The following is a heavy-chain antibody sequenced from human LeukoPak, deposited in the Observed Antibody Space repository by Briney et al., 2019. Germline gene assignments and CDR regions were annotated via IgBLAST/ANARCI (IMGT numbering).Heavy chain of an antibody. CDR2: IQYDGSNE. D-gene: IGHD3-22*01. J-gene: IGHJ6*03. V-gene: IGHV3-30*02. Sequence: GGSLRLSCAASRFTFSSYGMHWVRQAPGKGLEWVAYIQYDGSNEQYADSVKGRFSISRYSSKNILYLQMNSLRAEDTAVYYCAKDGKKVTLTMIAVITYSGYMDVWGKGTTVTISS. CDR3: AKDGKKVTLTMIAVITYSGYMDV. CDR1: RFTFSSYG.